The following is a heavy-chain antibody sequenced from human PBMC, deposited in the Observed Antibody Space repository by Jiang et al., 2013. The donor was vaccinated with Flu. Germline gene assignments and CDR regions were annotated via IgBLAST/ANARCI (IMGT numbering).Heavy chain of an antibody. CDR1: GYTFNAYY. CDR3: ARAYYYDSSAYYFDY. J-gene: IGHJ4*02. D-gene: IGHD3-22*01. CDR2: INPNSGDT. V-gene: IGHV1-2*06. Sequence: QLVESGAEVKKPGASVKVSCEASGYTFNAYYMHWVRQAPGRGLEWMGRINPNSGDTNYAQKFQGRVTMASDTSISAAYMELTRLRSDDTAVYYCARAYYYDSSAYYFDYWGQGTLVTVSS.